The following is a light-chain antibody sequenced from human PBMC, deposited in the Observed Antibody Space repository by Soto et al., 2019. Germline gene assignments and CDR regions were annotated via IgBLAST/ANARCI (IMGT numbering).Light chain of an antibody. CDR3: NSYRTNYTWL. Sequence: QSVLTQPASVSGSPGQSITISCTGTSSDVGGYNYVSWNQQHPGKAPKLIIYEVSNRHSGVSNRFSGSKSGNTASLTISGLQAEDEADYYCNSYRTNYTWLFGGGTKLTVL. CDR2: EVS. V-gene: IGLV2-14*01. CDR1: SSDVGGYNY. J-gene: IGLJ3*02.